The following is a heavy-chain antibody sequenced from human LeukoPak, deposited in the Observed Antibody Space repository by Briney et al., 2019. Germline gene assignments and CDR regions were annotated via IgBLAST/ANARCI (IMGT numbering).Heavy chain of an antibody. J-gene: IGHJ5*02. CDR1: GGSISSGGYS. Sequence: PSQTLSLTCAVSGGSISSGGYSWSWIRQPPGKGLEWIGYIYHSGSIYYNPSLKSRVTISVDRSKNQFSLKLSSVTAADTAVYYCARGGYCSGGSCYWFDPWGQGTLVTVSS. CDR2: IYHSGSI. D-gene: IGHD2-15*01. V-gene: IGHV4-30-2*01. CDR3: ARGGYCSGGSCYWFDP.